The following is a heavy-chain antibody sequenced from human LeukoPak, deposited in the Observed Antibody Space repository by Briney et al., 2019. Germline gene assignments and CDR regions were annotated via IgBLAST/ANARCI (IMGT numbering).Heavy chain of an antibody. CDR3: AREGDSSGWYFDY. Sequence: SETLSLTCAVYGGSFSSYYWSWIRQPPGKGLEWIGYIYYSGSTNYNPSLKSRVTMSVDTSKNQFSLRLSSVTAADTAVYYCAREGDSSGWYFDYWGQGTLVTVSS. CDR2: IYYSGST. V-gene: IGHV4-59*01. CDR1: GGSFSSYY. J-gene: IGHJ4*02. D-gene: IGHD6-19*01.